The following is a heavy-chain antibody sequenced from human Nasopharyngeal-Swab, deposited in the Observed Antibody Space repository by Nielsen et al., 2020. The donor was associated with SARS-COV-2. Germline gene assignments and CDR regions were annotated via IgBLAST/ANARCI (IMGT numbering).Heavy chain of an antibody. Sequence: FTCKASGYTSTDYYIYWLLHDPGQGLEWMGWINNRSGNTDYAQKFQGRVTMNRDTSISAPYMDVSGLRSDDTAVYYCARRLVHTATDLDHWGQGTLVTVYS. J-gene: IGHJ4*02. V-gene: IGHV1-2*02. CDR2: INNRSGNT. CDR3: ARRLVHTATDLDH. CDR1: GYTSTDYY. D-gene: IGHD2-8*02.